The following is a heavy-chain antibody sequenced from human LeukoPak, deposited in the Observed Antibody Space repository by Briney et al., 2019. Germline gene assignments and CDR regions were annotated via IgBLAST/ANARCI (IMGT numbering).Heavy chain of an antibody. CDR2: IWYDGSNK. D-gene: IGHD3-22*01. CDR3: ARDGDRGITMMNYYGMDV. Sequence: GGSLRLSCAAPGFTFSSYGMHWVRQAPGKGLECVAVIWYDGSNKYYADSVKGRFTISRDNSKNTLYLQMSSLRAEDTAVYYCARDGDRGITMMNYYGMDVWGQGTTVTVSS. CDR1: GFTFSSYG. J-gene: IGHJ6*02. V-gene: IGHV3-33*01.